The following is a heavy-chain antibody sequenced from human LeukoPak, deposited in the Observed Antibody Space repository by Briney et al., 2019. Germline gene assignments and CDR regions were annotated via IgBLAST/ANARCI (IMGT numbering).Heavy chain of an antibody. CDR2: TRKKAKGYTT. CDR1: GFTFSRYG. Sequence: GGSLRLSCAASGFTFSRYGMSWVRQAPGQGLEWVARTRKKAKGYTTEYAASVKGRFTISRDDSKNSVDLQMNSLITEDTAVYYCARAQSDSSGCYYVGDYWGQGTLVTVSS. J-gene: IGHJ4*02. CDR3: ARAQSDSSGCYYVGDY. V-gene: IGHV3-72*01. D-gene: IGHD3-22*01.